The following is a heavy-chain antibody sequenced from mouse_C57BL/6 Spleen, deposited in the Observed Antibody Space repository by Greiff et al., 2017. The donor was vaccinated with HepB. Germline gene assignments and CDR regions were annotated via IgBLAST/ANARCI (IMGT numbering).Heavy chain of an antibody. V-gene: IGHV1-55*01. CDR1: GYTFTSYW. CDR2: IYPGSGST. J-gene: IGHJ2*01. Sequence: QVQLQQSGAELVKPGASVKMSCKASGYTFTSYWITWVKQTPGQGLEWIGDIYPGSGSTNYNEKFKSKATLTVDTSSSTAYMQLSSLTSEDSAVYYCASSDGHCDYEKRCDNWGQGTTLTVSS. CDR3: ASSDGHCDYEKRCDN. D-gene: IGHD2-4*01.